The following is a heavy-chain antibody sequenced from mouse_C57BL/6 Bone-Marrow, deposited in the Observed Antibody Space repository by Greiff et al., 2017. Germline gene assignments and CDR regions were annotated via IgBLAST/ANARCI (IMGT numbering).Heavy chain of an antibody. V-gene: IGHV3-8*01. J-gene: IGHJ4*01. Sequence: DVQLQESGPGLAKPSQTLSLTCSVTGYSITSDYWNWIRKFPGNKLEYIGYISYSGSTYYNPSLKSRISITRDTSKNQYYLQLNSVTTEDTATYYCARFYYGSSYGYYAMDYWGQGTSVTVSS. CDR1: GYSITSDY. D-gene: IGHD1-1*01. CDR2: ISYSGST. CDR3: ARFYYGSSYGYYAMDY.